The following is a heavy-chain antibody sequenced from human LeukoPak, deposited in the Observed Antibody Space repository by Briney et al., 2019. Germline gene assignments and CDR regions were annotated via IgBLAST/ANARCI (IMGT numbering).Heavy chain of an antibody. CDR2: FDPEDGET. Sequence: GASVKVSCKVSGYTLTELSMHWVRQAPGKGLEWMGGFDPEDGETIYAQKFQGRVTMTEDTSTDTAYMELSSLRSEDTAVYYCATGHGKRNYVPHDYWGQGTLVTVSS. CDR1: GYTLTELS. CDR3: ATGHGKRNYVPHDY. J-gene: IGHJ4*02. V-gene: IGHV1-24*01. D-gene: IGHD1-7*01.